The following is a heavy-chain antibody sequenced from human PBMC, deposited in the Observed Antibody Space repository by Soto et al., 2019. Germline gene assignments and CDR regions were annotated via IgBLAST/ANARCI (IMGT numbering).Heavy chain of an antibody. CDR2: IIPIFGTA. V-gene: IGHV1-69*13. CDR3: ARDRTGRYYDSSGYYPYYFVY. D-gene: IGHD3-22*01. CDR1: GVTFSSYA. Sequence: ASVKVSCKASGVTFSSYAISWVRQAPGQGLEWMGGIIPIFGTANYAQKFQGRVTITADESTSTAYMELSSLRSEDTAVYYCARDRTGRYYDSSGYYPYYFVYWGQGTLVTVSS. J-gene: IGHJ4*02.